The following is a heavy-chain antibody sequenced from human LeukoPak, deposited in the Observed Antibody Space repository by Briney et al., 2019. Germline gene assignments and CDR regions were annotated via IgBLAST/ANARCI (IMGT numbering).Heavy chain of an antibody. J-gene: IGHJ4*02. Sequence: SETLSLTCTVSGGSLSSGDYYWSWIRQPPGTGLEWIGYIYYSGSSYYNPSLKSRVTISVDTSKNQLSLKLSSVTAADTAVYYCARGGSGSQYFDYWGQGTLVTVSS. D-gene: IGHD1-26*01. CDR2: IYYSGSS. CDR1: GGSLSSGDYY. V-gene: IGHV4-30-4*01. CDR3: ARGGSGSQYFDY.